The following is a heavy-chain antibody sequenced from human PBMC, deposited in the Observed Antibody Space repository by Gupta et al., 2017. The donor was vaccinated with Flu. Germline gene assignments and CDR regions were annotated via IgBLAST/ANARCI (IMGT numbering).Heavy chain of an antibody. J-gene: IGHJ5*02. D-gene: IGHD2-15*01. CDR2: ISATGIST. CDR1: RFSISSFA. CDR3: AKDQDIVVAIAAT. Sequence: EVQLLESGGDLVQPGGSVRLACGASRFSISSFAMSWVRQAPGKGLEWVSCISATGISTYYADSVKGRFTISRDNSKNTVYLQMNSLRDEDTCLYYCAKDQDIVVAIAATWGQGTLVTVSS. V-gene: IGHV3-23*01.